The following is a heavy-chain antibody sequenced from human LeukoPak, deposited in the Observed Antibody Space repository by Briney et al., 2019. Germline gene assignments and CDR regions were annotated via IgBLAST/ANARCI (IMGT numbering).Heavy chain of an antibody. V-gene: IGHV3-33*06. CDR1: GFTFSSYG. CDR3: AKDLRWFGELEPLDY. J-gene: IGHJ4*02. CDR2: IWYDGSNK. Sequence: GGSLRLSCAASGFTFSSYGMHWVRQAPGKGLEWVAVIWYDGSNKYYADSVKGRFTISRVNSKNTLYLQMNSLRAEDTAVYYCAKDLRWFGELEPLDYWGQGTLVTVSS. D-gene: IGHD3-10*01.